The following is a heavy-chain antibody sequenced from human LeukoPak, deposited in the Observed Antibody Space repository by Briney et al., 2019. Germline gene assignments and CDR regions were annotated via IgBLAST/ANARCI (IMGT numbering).Heavy chain of an antibody. CDR3: ARRVFSSSSEYNWFDP. CDR2: MNPNSGNT. Sequence: ASVKVSCKASGYTFTSYDINWVRQATGQGLEWMGWMNPNSGNTGYAQKFQGRVTMTRNTSISTAYMELSSLRSEDTAVYYCARRVFSSSSEYNWFDPWGQGTLVTVSS. V-gene: IGHV1-8*01. CDR1: GYTFTSYD. J-gene: IGHJ5*02. D-gene: IGHD6-6*01.